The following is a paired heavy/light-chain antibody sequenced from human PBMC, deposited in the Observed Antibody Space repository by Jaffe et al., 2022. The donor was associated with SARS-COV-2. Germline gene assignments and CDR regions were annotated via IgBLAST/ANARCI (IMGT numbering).Heavy chain of an antibody. Sequence: EVQLVESGGGLVQPGESLRLSCAASGFTLSDYYMDWVRQAPGKGLEWVGRSRNKANSYTTEYAASVKDRFTISRHDSENSLYLQMNSLKTEDTAVYYCTRGGTFLQVYYFDLWGRGTLVTVSS. V-gene: IGHV3-72*01. D-gene: IGHD6-25*01. J-gene: IGHJ2*01. CDR1: GFTLSDYY. CDR3: TRGGTFLQVYYFDL. CDR2: SRNKANSYTT.
Light chain of an antibody. CDR3: QHYQTYPLT. Sequence: DIQMTQSPSSLSAYVGDRVTITCRASQGISNYLAWFQQKPGKAPKSLIYAASSLQSGVPSRFSGSGSGTDFTLTISSLQTEDSATYYCQHYQTYPLTFGGGTKVEIK. CDR2: AAS. CDR1: QGISNY. J-gene: IGKJ4*01. V-gene: IGKV1-16*01.